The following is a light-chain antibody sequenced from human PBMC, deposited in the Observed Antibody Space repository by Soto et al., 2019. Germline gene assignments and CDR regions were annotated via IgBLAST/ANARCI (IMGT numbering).Light chain of an antibody. CDR2: DVS. V-gene: IGLV2-11*01. CDR3: CSYAGSYTSV. J-gene: IGLJ2*01. CDR1: SSDVGTYNY. Sequence: QSALTQPRSVSGSPGQSVTISSTGTSSDVGTYNYVSWYQQHPGKAPKLMIYDVSQRPSGVPDRFSGSKSGNTASLTISGLQAEDESDYYFCSYAGSYTSVFGGGTKLTVL.